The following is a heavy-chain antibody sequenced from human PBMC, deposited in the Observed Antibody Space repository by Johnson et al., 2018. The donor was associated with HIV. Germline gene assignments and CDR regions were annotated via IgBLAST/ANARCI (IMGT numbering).Heavy chain of an antibody. J-gene: IGHJ3*02. V-gene: IGHV3-66*01. CDR3: ARGAAFDI. CDR1: GFTVSRNY. CDR2: IYSGGDT. Sequence: VQLVESGGGLVQPGGSLRLSCAASGFTVSRNYMNWVRQAPGKGLEWVSVIYSGGDTYYAESVKGRFTIYRDNFKNTLYLQMNSLKVEDTAVYYCARGAAFDIWGQGTMVTVSS.